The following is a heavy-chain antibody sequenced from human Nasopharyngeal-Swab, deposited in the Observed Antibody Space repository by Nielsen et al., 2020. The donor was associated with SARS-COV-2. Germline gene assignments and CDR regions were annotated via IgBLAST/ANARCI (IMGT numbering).Heavy chain of an antibody. CDR2: ISSSSSYT. V-gene: IGHV3-11*06. J-gene: IGHJ6*02. D-gene: IGHD2-2*01. CDR1: GFTFSDYY. Sequence: GGSLRLSCAASGFTFSDYYVSWIRQAPGKGLEWVSYISSSSSYTNYADSVKGRFTISRDNAKNSLYLQMNSLRAEDTAVYYCARGLGVVPAAISYYGMDVWGQGTTVTVSS. CDR3: ARGLGVVPAAISYYGMDV.